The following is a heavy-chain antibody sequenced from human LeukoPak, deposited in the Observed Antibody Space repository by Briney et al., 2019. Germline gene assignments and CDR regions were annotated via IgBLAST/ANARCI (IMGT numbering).Heavy chain of an antibody. V-gene: IGHV3-30-3*01. CDR1: GFTFSSFA. Sequence: GGSLRLSCAASGFTFSSFAMHWVRPAQGRGREGVAVISYDGSNKYYADSVKGQFTISRDNSKNTLYLQMNSLRAEDTAVYYCARPYSSSWYNYFDSWGQGTLVTVSS. J-gene: IGHJ4*02. CDR2: ISYDGSNK. CDR3: ARPYSSSWYNYFDS. D-gene: IGHD6-13*01.